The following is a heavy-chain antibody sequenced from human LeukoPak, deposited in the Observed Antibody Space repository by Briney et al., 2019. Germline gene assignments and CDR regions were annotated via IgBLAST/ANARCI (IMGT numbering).Heavy chain of an antibody. CDR3: AKRSHGGAIDY. Sequence: GGSLRLSCAASGFNFSSYAMHWVRQAPGKGLEWVSGISWNSGSIGYADSVKGRFTISRDNAKNSLYLQMNSLRAEDTALYYCAKRSHGGAIDYWGQGTLVTVSS. D-gene: IGHD1-26*01. CDR2: ISWNSGSI. CDR1: GFNFSSYA. V-gene: IGHV3-9*01. J-gene: IGHJ4*02.